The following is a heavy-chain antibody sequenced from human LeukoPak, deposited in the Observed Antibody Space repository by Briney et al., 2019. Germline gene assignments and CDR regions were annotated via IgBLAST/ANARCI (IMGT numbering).Heavy chain of an antibody. V-gene: IGHV4-59*08. J-gene: IGHJ4*02. CDR1: GVSSSSSY. CDR2: IFYTGDS. D-gene: IGHD2-21*01. Sequence: NPSETLSLTCTVSGVSSSSSYWSWIRQTPGKGLEWIGYIFYTGDSNHNPSFKSRVSISLDTSKDQISLKLSSVTAADTAVYYCARHRFASPLDSWGQGTLVTVSS. CDR3: ARHRFASPLDS.